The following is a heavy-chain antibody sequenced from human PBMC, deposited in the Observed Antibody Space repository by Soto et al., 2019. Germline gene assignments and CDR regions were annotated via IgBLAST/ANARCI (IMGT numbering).Heavy chain of an antibody. Sequence: GGSLRLSCAASGFTFSSYAMSWVRQAPGKGLEWVSAISGSGGSTYYADSVKGRFTISRDNSKNTLYLQMNSLRAEDTAVYYCAKDMYRDTAMVTENYYYYGMDVWGQGTTVTVSS. D-gene: IGHD5-18*01. J-gene: IGHJ6*02. CDR3: AKDMYRDTAMVTENYYYYGMDV. CDR1: GFTFSSYA. CDR2: ISGSGGST. V-gene: IGHV3-23*01.